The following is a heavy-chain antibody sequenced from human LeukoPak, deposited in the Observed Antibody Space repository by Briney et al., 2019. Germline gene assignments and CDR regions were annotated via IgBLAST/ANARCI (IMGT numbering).Heavy chain of an antibody. J-gene: IGHJ4*02. Sequence: SGTLSLTCAVSGGSISSSNWGSGVRQPPGEGLGWSGEMYQSGSTNYNPSLKSRLTISVDNSNNQFSLKLSSVTAADTAVYYCAGGKGHYDILTGYHPPHYWGQGTLVTVSS. CDR3: AGGKGHYDILTGYHPPHY. CDR2: MYQSGST. CDR1: GGSISSSNW. D-gene: IGHD3-9*01. V-gene: IGHV4-4*02.